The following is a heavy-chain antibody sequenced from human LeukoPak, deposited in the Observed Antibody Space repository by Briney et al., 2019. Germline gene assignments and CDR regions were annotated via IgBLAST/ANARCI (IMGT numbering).Heavy chain of an antibody. CDR2: IYTSGST. D-gene: IGHD1-26*01. CDR3: AREVGAGPLV. J-gene: IGHJ4*02. V-gene: IGHV4-61*02. CDR1: GGSISSGSYY. Sequence: SETLSLTCTVSGGSISSGSYYWSWIRQPAGKGLEWIGRIYTSGSTNYNPSLKSPVTISVDTSKNQFSLKLSSVTAADTAVYYCAREVGAGPLVWGQGTLVTVSS.